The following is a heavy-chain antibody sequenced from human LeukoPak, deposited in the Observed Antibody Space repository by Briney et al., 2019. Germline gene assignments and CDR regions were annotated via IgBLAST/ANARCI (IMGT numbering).Heavy chain of an antibody. CDR1: GYTFTSYF. D-gene: IGHD3-16*02. J-gene: IGHJ4*02. V-gene: IGHV1-46*01. CDR3: ARGSYTKLDY. CDR2: LNPSGGSP. Sequence: ASVKVSFKASGYTFTSYFMHWVRQAPGQGLEWMGILNPSGGSPNYAQNFQGRVTLTRDTSTSTVYMELSSLRSEDTAVYYCARGSYTKLDYWGQGTLVTVSS.